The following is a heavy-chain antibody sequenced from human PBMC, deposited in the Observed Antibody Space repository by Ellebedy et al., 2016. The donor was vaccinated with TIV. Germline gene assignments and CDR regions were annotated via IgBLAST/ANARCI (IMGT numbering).Heavy chain of an antibody. J-gene: IGHJ6*02. Sequence: GESLKISCTASGFTFRDYFMSWIRQAPGTGLEWIAYISTNVRSSQYADSVKGRFTISRDNAKNSLYLQMDRLRAEDTAVDFCARDYYRGHGMDVWGQGTTVTVSS. CDR1: GFTFRDYF. CDR3: ARDYYRGHGMDV. CDR2: ISTNVRSS. D-gene: IGHD3-22*01. V-gene: IGHV3-11*04.